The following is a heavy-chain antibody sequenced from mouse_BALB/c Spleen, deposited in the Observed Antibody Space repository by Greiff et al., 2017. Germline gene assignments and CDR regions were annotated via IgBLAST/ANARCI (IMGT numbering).Heavy chain of an antibody. V-gene: IGHV1S135*01. J-gene: IGHJ4*01. CDR3: ASGNYYAMDY. Sequence: EVQVVESGPELVKPGASVKVSCKASGYAFTSYNMYWVKQSHGKSLEWIGYIDPYNGGTSYNQKFKGKATLTVDKSSSTAYMQLSSLTSENSAVYFCASGNYYAMDYWGQGTSVTVSS. CDR1: GYAFTSYN. CDR2: IDPYNGGT. D-gene: IGHD2-1*01.